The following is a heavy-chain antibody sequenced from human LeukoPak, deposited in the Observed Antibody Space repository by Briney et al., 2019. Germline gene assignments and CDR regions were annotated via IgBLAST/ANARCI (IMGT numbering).Heavy chain of an antibody. CDR2: INHSGST. V-gene: IGHV4-34*01. Sequence: SETLSLTCAVYGGSFSGYYWSWIRQPPGKGLGWIGEINHSGSTNYNPSLKSRVTISVDTSKNQFSLKLSSVTAADTAVYYCARKTSWVQLWFGTSYYYYYMDVWGKGTTVTVSS. D-gene: IGHD5-18*01. CDR1: GGSFSGYY. J-gene: IGHJ6*03. CDR3: ARKTSWVQLWFGTSYYYYYMDV.